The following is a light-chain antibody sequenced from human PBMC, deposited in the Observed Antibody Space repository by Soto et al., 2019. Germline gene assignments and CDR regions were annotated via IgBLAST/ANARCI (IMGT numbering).Light chain of an antibody. CDR2: DAS. Sequence: DIQRSQCPSTLSASVVDRVAVTCRASQTVNTWLAWYQQKPGKAPKVLIFDASSLKTGVPSRFSGSGSGTEFTLTISNLHPDDFATYYCQQYDSYPITFGQGTRLEIK. CDR1: QTVNTW. V-gene: IGKV1-5*01. CDR3: QQYDSYPIT. J-gene: IGKJ5*01.